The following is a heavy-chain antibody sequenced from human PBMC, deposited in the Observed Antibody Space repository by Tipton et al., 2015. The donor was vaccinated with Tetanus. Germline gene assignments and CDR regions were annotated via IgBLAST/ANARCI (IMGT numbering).Heavy chain of an antibody. V-gene: IGHV3-7*01. J-gene: IGHJ4*02. CDR2: IKQSGSEI. CDR1: GFTFSDYW. Sequence: SLRLSCAASGFTFSDYWMGWVRQAPGKGLEWVANIKQSGSEIYYVDSVKGRYTISRDNAKNSLYLQMNSLRPEDTAVYYCARALFYYGFSGGSSHFDYWGQGTLVTVSS. D-gene: IGHD2-15*01. CDR3: ARALFYYGFSGGSSHFDY.